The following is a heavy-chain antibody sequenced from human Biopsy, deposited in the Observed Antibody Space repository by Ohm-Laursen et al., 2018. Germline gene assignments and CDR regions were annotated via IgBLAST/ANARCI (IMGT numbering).Heavy chain of an antibody. CDR3: ARDSSRRAREGGMDV. Sequence: SLRLSCAASGFTLSSYDMNWVCQAPGKGLEWISYISETSSHIYDADSVRGRFTVARDIAKNSLYLQLNSLRVEDTAVYYCARDSSRRAREGGMDVWGQGTTVTVSS. V-gene: IGHV3-21*01. CDR2: ISETSSHI. D-gene: IGHD6-6*01. CDR1: GFTLSSYD. J-gene: IGHJ6*02.